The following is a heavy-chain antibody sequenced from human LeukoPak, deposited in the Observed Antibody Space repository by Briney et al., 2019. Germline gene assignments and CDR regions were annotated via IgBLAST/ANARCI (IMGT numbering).Heavy chain of an antibody. D-gene: IGHD3-9*01. Sequence: GGSLRLSCAASGFTFSSYSMNWVRQAPGKGLEWVASISSSSSYIYYADSVKGRFTISRDNAKNSLYLQMNSLRAEDTAVYYCASGADILTGYYGYWGQGTLVTVSS. CDR3: ASGADILTGYYGY. CDR2: ISSSSSYI. CDR1: GFTFSSYS. J-gene: IGHJ4*02. V-gene: IGHV3-21*01.